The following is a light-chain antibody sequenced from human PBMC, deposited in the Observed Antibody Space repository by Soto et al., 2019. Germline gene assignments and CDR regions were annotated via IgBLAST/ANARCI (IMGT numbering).Light chain of an antibody. V-gene: IGKV1-6*01. J-gene: IGKJ1*01. CDR3: LQDYTYPRT. Sequence: AIQMTQSPSSLSASVGDRVTITCRASQGIRNDLAWYQEKPGKAPKLLIYAASTLQTGVPSRFSGNGSGTDFTLTIGSLQPEDFATYYCLQDYTYPRTFGQGTTVEIK. CDR1: QGIRND. CDR2: AAS.